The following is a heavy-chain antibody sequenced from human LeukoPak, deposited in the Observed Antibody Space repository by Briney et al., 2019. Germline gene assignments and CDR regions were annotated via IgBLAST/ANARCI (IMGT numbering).Heavy chain of an antibody. Sequence: PGGSLRLSWAAAGFSFRSYGMHWVRQAPGKGLEWVAVIWYDGSNKYYADSVKGRFTISRDISKNTLFLQMNSLRAEDTAVYYCARGDDYYDSSGYYAAKAFANWGQGTLVTVSS. V-gene: IGHV3-33*01. CDR3: ARGDDYYDSSGYYAAKAFAN. CDR1: GFSFRSYG. J-gene: IGHJ4*02. D-gene: IGHD3-22*01. CDR2: IWYDGSNK.